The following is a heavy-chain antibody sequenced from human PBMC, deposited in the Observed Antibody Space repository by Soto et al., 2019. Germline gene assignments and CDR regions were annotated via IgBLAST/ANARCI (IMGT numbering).Heavy chain of an antibody. V-gene: IGHV4-30-4*01. Sequence: QVQLQESGPGLVKPSQTLSLTCTVSGGSISSGDYYWSWFRQPPGKGLEWIGYIYYSGSTYYNPSLTGRVTISVDTSNSQFSLKLSSVPAADTAVYYCANIGYDSSGYYHVYWGQGTLVTVSS. CDR2: IYYSGST. CDR3: ANIGYDSSGYYHVY. J-gene: IGHJ4*02. D-gene: IGHD3-22*01. CDR1: GGSISSGDYY.